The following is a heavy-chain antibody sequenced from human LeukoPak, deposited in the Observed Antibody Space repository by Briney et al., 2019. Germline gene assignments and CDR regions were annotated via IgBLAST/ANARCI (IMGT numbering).Heavy chain of an antibody. CDR2: IGWNSGGI. J-gene: IGHJ4*02. CDR1: GFTFDDYA. D-gene: IGHD6-13*01. Sequence: GGSLRLSCAASGFTFDDYAMHWVRQAPGKGLEWVSGIGWNSGGIVYADSVKDRFTISRDNAKNSLYLHMNSLGAEDTALYYCVKVTAAGFVDHWGQGTLVTVSS. CDR3: VKVTAAGFVDH. V-gene: IGHV3-9*01.